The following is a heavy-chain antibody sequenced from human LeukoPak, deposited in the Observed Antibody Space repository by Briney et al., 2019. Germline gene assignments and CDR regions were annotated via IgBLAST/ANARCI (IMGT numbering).Heavy chain of an antibody. CDR1: GFTFSSYL. D-gene: IGHD6-19*01. J-gene: IGHJ4*02. V-gene: IGHV3-74*01. CDR3: VRAAAIAVAGTSLLRY. CDR2: INSDGNST. Sequence: PGGSLRLSCAASGFTFSSYLMHWVRQVPGKGLVWVSRINSDGNSTTYADSVKGRFTISRDNAKNTLHLQMNSLRAEDTAVYYCVRAAAIAVAGTSLLRYWGQGTLVTVSS.